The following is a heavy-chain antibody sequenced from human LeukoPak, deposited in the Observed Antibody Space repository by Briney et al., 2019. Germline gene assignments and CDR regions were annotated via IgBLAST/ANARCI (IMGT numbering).Heavy chain of an antibody. D-gene: IGHD6-13*01. Sequence: GRSLRLSCAASGFTFDDYAMHWVRQAPGKGLEWVSGISWNSGSIGYADSVKGRFTISRDNAKNSLYLQMNSLRAEDTALYYCAKDIDSSSWYYFDYWGQGTLVTASS. V-gene: IGHV3-9*01. J-gene: IGHJ4*02. CDR3: AKDIDSSSWYYFDY. CDR1: GFTFDDYA. CDR2: ISWNSGSI.